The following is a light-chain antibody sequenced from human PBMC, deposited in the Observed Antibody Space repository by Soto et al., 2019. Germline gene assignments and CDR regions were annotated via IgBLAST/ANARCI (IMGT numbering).Light chain of an antibody. J-gene: IGLJ1*01. CDR1: SSDVGAYNY. CDR2: EVS. CDR3: TSYAGTYSFFYV. Sequence: VLTQPPSASGSPGQSVTISCTGTSSDVGAYNYVSWYQQLPGKAPKLIIYEVSKRPSGVPDRFSGSKSGNTASLTVSGLQAEDEADYYCTSYAGTYSFFYVFGTGTKVTVL. V-gene: IGLV2-8*01.